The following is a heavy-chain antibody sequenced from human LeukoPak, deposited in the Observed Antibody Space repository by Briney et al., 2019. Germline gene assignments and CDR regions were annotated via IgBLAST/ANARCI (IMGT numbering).Heavy chain of an antibody. Sequence: PGGSLRLSCAASGFTFNNYVMHWVRRAPGKGLEWVASIRDDGNNEFYADSVKGRFNISRDNSKNTLYLQMFSLRAEDTAVYYCAREGLRFREYDYWGQGTLVTVSS. CDR1: GFTFNNYV. CDR3: AREGLRFREYDY. V-gene: IGHV3-30*02. D-gene: IGHD5-12*01. CDR2: IRDDGNNE. J-gene: IGHJ4*02.